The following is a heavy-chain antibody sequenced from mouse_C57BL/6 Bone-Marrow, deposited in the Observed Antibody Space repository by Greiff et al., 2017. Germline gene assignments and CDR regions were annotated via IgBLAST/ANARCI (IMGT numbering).Heavy chain of an antibody. V-gene: IGHV1-4*01. D-gene: IGHD1-1*01. J-gene: IGHJ2*01. CDR1: GYTFTSYT. Sequence: QVQLKESGAELARPGASVKMSCKASGYTFTSYTMHWVKQRPGQGLEWIGYINPSSGYTKYNQKFKDKATLTADKSSSTAYMQLSSLTSEDSAVYYCAREDGNHYYGSSPDYWGQGTTLTVSS. CDR3: AREDGNHYYGSSPDY. CDR2: INPSSGYT.